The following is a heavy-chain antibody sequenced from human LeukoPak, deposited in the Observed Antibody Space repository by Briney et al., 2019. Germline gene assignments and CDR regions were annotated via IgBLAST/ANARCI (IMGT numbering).Heavy chain of an antibody. D-gene: IGHD6-13*01. Sequence: SETLSLTCTVSGGSISSSSYYWGWIRQPPGKGLEWIGSIYYSGSTYYNPSLKSRVTISVDTSKNQFSLKLSSVTAADTAVYYCARVYSSSWYTSEYFQHWGQGTLVTVSS. CDR1: GGSISSSSYY. V-gene: IGHV4-39*07. CDR3: ARVYSSSWYTSEYFQH. J-gene: IGHJ1*01. CDR2: IYYSGST.